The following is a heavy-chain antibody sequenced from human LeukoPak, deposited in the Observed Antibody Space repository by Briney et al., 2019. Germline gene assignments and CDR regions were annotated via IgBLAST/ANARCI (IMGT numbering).Heavy chain of an antibody. CDR2: VYHSGST. V-gene: IGHV4-38-2*02. CDR3: VRPFHYYDSSGGSY. Sequence: SETLSLTCTVSGNSISSGYYWDWIRQPPGKGLQWIGSVYHSGSTYYNPSLKSRITISVDTSKNQFSLKLSSVTAADTAVYYCVRPFHYYDSSGGSYWGQGTLVTVSS. D-gene: IGHD3-22*01. J-gene: IGHJ4*02. CDR1: GNSISSGYY.